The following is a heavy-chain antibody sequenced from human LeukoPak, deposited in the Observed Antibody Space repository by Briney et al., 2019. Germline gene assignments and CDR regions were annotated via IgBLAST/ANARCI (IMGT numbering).Heavy chain of an antibody. J-gene: IGHJ4*02. CDR2: ISPYNGNT. Sequence: GASVKVSCKASGYTFTNYGITWVRQAPGQALEWMGWISPYNGNTNYAQKFQGRVTMTTDTSTSTAYMELRNLRSDDTALYYCATEGGWQPTDYGDHVYWGQGTLVTVSS. CDR1: GYTFTNYG. CDR3: ATEGGWQPTDYGDHVY. D-gene: IGHD4-17*01. V-gene: IGHV1-18*01.